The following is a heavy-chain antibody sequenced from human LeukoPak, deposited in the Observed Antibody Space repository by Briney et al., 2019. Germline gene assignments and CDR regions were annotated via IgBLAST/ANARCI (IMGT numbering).Heavy chain of an antibody. D-gene: IGHD6-19*01. CDR1: GFTFSSYG. CDR2: ISYDGSNK. Sequence: PGRSLRLSCAASGFTFSSYGMHWVRQAPGKGLEWVAVISYDGSNKYYADSVKGRFTISRDNSKSTLFLQMGSLRAEDMAVYYCARSRTNPSGWYEYRGQGTLATVSS. V-gene: IGHV3-30*03. CDR3: ARSRTNPSGWYEY. J-gene: IGHJ4*02.